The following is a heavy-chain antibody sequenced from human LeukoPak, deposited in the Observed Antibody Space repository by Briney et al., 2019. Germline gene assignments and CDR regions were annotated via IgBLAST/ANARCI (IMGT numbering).Heavy chain of an antibody. J-gene: IGHJ4*02. CDR2: ISGSGGST. D-gene: IGHD3-22*01. CDR1: GFTFSSYA. CDR3: AKGSKIVVVITFDY. V-gene: IGHV3-23*01. Sequence: GGPLRLSCAASGFTFSSYAMSWVRQAPGKGLEWVSAISGSGGSTYYADSVKGRFTISRDNSKNTLYLQMNSLRAEDTAVYYCAKGSKIVVVITFDYWGQGTLVTVSS.